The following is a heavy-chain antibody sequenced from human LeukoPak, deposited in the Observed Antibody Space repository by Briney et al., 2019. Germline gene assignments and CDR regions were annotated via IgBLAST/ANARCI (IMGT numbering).Heavy chain of an antibody. CDR1: GFTFSSYE. V-gene: IGHV3-48*03. D-gene: IGHD4-17*01. CDR3: ARGVGIGDYEDY. J-gene: IGHJ4*02. CDR2: ISSSGSTI. Sequence: PGGSLRPSCAASGFTFSSYERNWVRQAPGKGLEGVSYISSSGSTIYYADSVKGRFTISRDNAKNSLYLQMNSLRAEDTAVYYCARGVGIGDYEDYWGQGTLVTVSS.